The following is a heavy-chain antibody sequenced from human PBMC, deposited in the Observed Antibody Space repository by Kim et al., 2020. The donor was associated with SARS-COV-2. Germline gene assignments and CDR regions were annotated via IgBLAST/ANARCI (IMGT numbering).Heavy chain of an antibody. D-gene: IGHD3-16*01. Sequence: GGSLRLSCAATGFSFSSYAMNWVRQAPGKGLEWVSFIKGGGGATFYADSVKGRFTISRDNSKNTLYLQMSSLRAEDTAIYYCAKCCLGYDNDAFDIWGQGTLVTVYS. J-gene: IGHJ3*02. V-gene: IGHV3-23*01. CDR3: AKCCLGYDNDAFDI. CDR1: GFSFSSYA. CDR2: IKGGGGAT.